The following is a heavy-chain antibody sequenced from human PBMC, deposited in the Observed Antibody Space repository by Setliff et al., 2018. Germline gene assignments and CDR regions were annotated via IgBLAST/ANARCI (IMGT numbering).Heavy chain of an antibody. CDR1: GYTFTNYG. V-gene: IGHV1-18*01. CDR2: ISAYDGNT. CDR3: ARSPPNRGSGSGWYGDY. J-gene: IGHJ4*02. D-gene: IGHD6-19*01. Sequence: ASVKVSCKASGYTFTNYGITWVRQAPGQGLEWMGWISAYDGNTKFAQNIQGRVTLTTDTPTSTAYMELRSLRSDDTAVYYCARSPPNRGSGSGWYGDYWGQGTLVTVSS.